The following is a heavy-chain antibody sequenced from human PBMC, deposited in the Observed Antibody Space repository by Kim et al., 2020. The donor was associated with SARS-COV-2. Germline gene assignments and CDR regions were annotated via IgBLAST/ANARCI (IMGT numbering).Heavy chain of an antibody. CDR3: VRHSFEQLERRGRGYYSCPMDD. CDR2: IHYSGSS. J-gene: IGHJ6*02. V-gene: IGHV4-59*08. CDR1: GASISSYY. D-gene: IGHD1-1*01. Sequence: SETLSLTCTVSGASISSYYWSWIRQPPGKGLEYIGYIHYSGSSNYNPSLNNRVTMSVDTSKNQFSLEVTSVTAADTAVYYCVRHSFEQLERRGRGYYSCPMDDWGQGARVVVSS.